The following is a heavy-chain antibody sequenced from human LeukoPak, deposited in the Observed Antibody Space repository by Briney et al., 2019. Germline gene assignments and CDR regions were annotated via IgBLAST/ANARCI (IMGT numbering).Heavy chain of an antibody. J-gene: IGHJ4*02. V-gene: IGHV4-59*01. CDR3: SRGGLGIEDY. CDR1: GGSISSYY. D-gene: IGHD7-27*01. Sequence: SETLSLTCTVSGGSISSYYWSWIRQPPGKGLEWIGYIYYSGSTNYNPPLKSRVSISVDTSKNQFSLRLNSVTAADTAVYYCSRGGLGIEDYWGQGTLVTVSS. CDR2: IYYSGST.